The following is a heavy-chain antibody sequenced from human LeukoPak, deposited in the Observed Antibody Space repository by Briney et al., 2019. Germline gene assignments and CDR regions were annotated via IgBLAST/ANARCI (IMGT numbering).Heavy chain of an antibody. Sequence: TSETLSLTCAVSGGSISSGGYSWSWIRQPPGKGLEWIGYIYHSGSTYYNPSLKSRVTISVDTSKNQFSLKLSPVTAADTAVYYCARLSGYSSGHYYSDYWGQGTLVTVSS. CDR3: ARLSGYSSGHYYSDY. CDR2: IYHSGST. D-gene: IGHD3-22*01. V-gene: IGHV4-30-2*02. CDR1: GGSISSGGYS. J-gene: IGHJ4*02.